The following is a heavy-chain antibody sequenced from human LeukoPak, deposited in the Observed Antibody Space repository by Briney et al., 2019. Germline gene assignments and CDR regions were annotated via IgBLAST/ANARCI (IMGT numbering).Heavy chain of an antibody. Sequence: GGSLRLSCAASGFTFSSYTMNWVRQAPGKGLEWVSVIYTGGGTYYADSVEGRFTISGDNSKNTVYLQMNSLRAEDTAVYYCARVLEDWGQGTLVTVSS. J-gene: IGHJ4*02. D-gene: IGHD3-3*01. CDR3: ARVLED. CDR1: GFTFSSYT. CDR2: IYTGGGT. V-gene: IGHV3-53*01.